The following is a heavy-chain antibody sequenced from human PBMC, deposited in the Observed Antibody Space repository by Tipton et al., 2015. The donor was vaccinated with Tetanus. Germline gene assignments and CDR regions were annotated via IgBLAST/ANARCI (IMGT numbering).Heavy chain of an antibody. CDR3: ARRGGRQQMLPKYLDY. D-gene: IGHD6-13*01. J-gene: IGHJ4*02. CDR2: LYYSGTT. V-gene: IGHV4-39*02. CDR1: GGSISTTSDY. Sequence: TLSLTCTVSGGSISTTSDYWGWIRQPPGKGLEWIGSLYYSGTTYYNPSLKSRVTISVDTSKNPFSLRLSSVTAADTAVYYCARRGGRQQMLPKYLDYWGKGTLVTVSS.